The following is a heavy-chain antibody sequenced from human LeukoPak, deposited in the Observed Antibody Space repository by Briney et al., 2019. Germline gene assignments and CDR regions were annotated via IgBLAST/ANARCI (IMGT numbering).Heavy chain of an antibody. CDR3: ARGTVTTDRYYFDY. V-gene: IGHV4-61*02. D-gene: IGHD4-17*01. CDR1: GGSISSGSYY. J-gene: IGHJ4*02. Sequence: SETLSLTCTVSGGSISSGSYYWSWIRQPTGTGPEWIGRIHTSGSTNYNPSLKSRVTISVDTSKNQFSLNLSSVTAADTAVYYCARGTVTTDRYYFDYWGQGTLVTVSS. CDR2: IHTSGST.